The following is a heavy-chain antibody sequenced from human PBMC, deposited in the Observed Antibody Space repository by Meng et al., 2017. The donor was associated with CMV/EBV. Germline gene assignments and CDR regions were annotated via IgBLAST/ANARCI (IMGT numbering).Heavy chain of an antibody. CDR2: IIPILGIA. J-gene: IGHJ4*02. D-gene: IGHD6-6*01. CDR1: GGTFSSYP. V-gene: IGHV1-69*04. CDR3: AREEAARPGGYYFDY. Sequence: SVKVSCKASGGTFSSYPISWVRQAPGQGLEWMGRIIPILGIANYAQKFQGRVTITADKSTSTAYMELSSLRSEDTAVYYCAREEAARPGGYYFDYWGQGTLVTVSS.